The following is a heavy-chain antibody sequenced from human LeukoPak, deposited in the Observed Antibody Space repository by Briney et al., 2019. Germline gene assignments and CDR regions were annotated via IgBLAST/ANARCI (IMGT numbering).Heavy chain of an antibody. CDR1: GYTFTGYY. CDR2: INPNSGGT. Sequence: SVKVSCKACGYTFTGYYMHWVRQAPGQGLEWMGWINPNSGGTNYAQKFQGWVTMTRDTSISTAYMELSRLRSDDTAVYYCARADLYYYGMDVWGKGTTVTVSS. CDR3: ARADLYYYGMDV. J-gene: IGHJ6*04. V-gene: IGHV1-2*04.